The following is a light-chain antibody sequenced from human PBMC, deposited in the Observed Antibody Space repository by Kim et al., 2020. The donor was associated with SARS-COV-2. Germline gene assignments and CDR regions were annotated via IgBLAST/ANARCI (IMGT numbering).Light chain of an antibody. Sequence: EIVMTQSPATLSMSPGERATLSCRASQSISADLAWYQQKSGQAPRLLIYDASTRATGVPARFTGSGSGTDFTLTINGLQSEDFAIYYCQQYNYSPPWTFGQGTKVDIK. CDR1: QSISAD. J-gene: IGKJ1*01. CDR3: QQYNYSPPWT. V-gene: IGKV3-15*01. CDR2: DAS.